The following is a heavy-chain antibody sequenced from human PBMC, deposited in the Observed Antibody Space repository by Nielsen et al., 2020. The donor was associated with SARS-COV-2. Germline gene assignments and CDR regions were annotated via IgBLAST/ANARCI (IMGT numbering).Heavy chain of an antibody. D-gene: IGHD3-3*01. CDR2: INSDGSST. J-gene: IGHJ6*02. CDR3: ARGVKGYDFWSGYYLSYTSADYYYYGMDV. V-gene: IGHV3-74*01. Sequence: GESLKISCAASGFTFSSYWMHWVRQAPGKGLVWVSRINSDGSSTSYADSVKGRFTISRDNAKNTLYLQMNSLRAEDTAVYYCARGVKGYDFWSGYYLSYTSADYYYYGMDVWGQGTTVTVSS. CDR1: GFTFSSYW.